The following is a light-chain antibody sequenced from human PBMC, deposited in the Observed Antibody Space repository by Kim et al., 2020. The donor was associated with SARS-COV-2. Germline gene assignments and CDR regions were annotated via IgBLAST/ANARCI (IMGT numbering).Light chain of an antibody. CDR2: GAS. J-gene: IGKJ1*01. V-gene: IGKV3-20*01. Sequence: TPGQRATLACKASQSVSSDGLAWYHQKPGQAPRLLIYGASSRATGIPDRFSGSGSGTDFTLTITRLEPEDFAVYYCQQYSSSPATFGQGTKVDIK. CDR3: QQYSSSPAT. CDR1: QSVSSDG.